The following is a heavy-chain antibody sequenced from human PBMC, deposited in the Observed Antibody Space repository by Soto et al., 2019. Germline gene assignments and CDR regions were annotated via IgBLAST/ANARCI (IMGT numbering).Heavy chain of an antibody. CDR2: IYHGGGA. V-gene: IGHV4-4*02. CDR3: VRHAQCLIKPY. J-gene: IGHJ4*02. D-gene: IGHD6-19*01. Sequence: SETLSLTCAVSGGSISTENWWSWVRQPPGKGLEWIGEIYHGGGARYNPSLRRRVTISVDNSKNQFSLNLSCVTAADTAVYYCVRHAQCLIKPYWGQGSLVTVSS. CDR1: GGSISTENW.